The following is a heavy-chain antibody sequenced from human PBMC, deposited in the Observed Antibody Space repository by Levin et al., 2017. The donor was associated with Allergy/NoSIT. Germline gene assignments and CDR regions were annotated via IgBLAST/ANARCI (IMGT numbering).Heavy chain of an antibody. V-gene: IGHV3-74*01. Sequence: HTGGSLRLPCAASGFTFGNYWMHWVRQVPGKGLVWVSRINGAASSISYADSVKGRFTISRDNARNTLYLQMNSLRAEDTAIYYCAREDTTLVASSRMDVWGKGTTVTVSS. CDR1: GFTFGNYW. J-gene: IGHJ6*03. D-gene: IGHD5-18*01. CDR2: INGAASSI. CDR3: AREDTTLVASSRMDV.